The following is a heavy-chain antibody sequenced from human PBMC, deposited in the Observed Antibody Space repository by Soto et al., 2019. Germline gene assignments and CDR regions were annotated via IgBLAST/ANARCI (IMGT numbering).Heavy chain of an antibody. J-gene: IGHJ4*02. D-gene: IGHD3-10*01. V-gene: IGHV3-21*06. CDR3: ARVYYYGSGRQKEVH. Sequence: EVQLVESGGGLVKPGGSLRLSCVASGFSFGRYSIHWVRQAPGKGLEWVSYISSSSSYKYYADSVRGRSTISRDNAKNSVYLEMNGLRAEDTAVYYCARVYYYGSGRQKEVHWGQGTLVTVSS. CDR2: ISSSSSYK. CDR1: GFSFGRYS.